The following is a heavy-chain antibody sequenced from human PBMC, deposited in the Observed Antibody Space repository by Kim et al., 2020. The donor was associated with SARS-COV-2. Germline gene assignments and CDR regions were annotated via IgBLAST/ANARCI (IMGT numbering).Heavy chain of an antibody. V-gene: IGHV4-59*01. Sequence: SETLSLTCTVSGGSISSYYWSWIRQPPGKGLEWIGYIYYSGSTNYNPSLKSRVTISVDTSKNQFSLKLSSVTAADTAVYYCARWGLEWLQRGGFDYWGQGTLVTVSS. J-gene: IGHJ4*02. CDR2: IYYSGST. CDR3: ARWGLEWLQRGGFDY. CDR1: GGSISSYY. D-gene: IGHD5-12*01.